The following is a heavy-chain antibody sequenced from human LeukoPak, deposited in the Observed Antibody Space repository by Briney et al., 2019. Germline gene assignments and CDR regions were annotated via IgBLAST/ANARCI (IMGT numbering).Heavy chain of an antibody. V-gene: IGHV3-7*01. Sequence: PGGSLRLSCAASGFTFSSYWMSWVRQAPGKGLEWVANIKQDGSEKYYVDSVKGRFTISRDNAKNSLYLQMNSLRAEDTAVYYCARDRIAVAGKFDYWGQGALVTVSS. D-gene: IGHD6-19*01. CDR1: GFTFSSYW. J-gene: IGHJ4*02. CDR3: ARDRIAVAGKFDY. CDR2: IKQDGSEK.